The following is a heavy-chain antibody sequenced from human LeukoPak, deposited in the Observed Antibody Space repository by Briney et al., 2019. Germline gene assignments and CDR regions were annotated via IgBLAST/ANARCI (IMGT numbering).Heavy chain of an antibody. CDR2: IYPGDSDT. CDR1: GYTFSSYW. J-gene: IGHJ6*02. Sequence: GESLKISCKGSGYTFSSYWIGWVRQMPGKGLEWMGIIYPGDSDTTYSPSFQGQVTISADKSISTAYLQWSSLKASDTAMYYCARSSSYGDYVYYYGMDVWGQGTTVTVSS. CDR3: ARSSSYGDYVYYYGMDV. V-gene: IGHV5-51*01. D-gene: IGHD4-17*01.